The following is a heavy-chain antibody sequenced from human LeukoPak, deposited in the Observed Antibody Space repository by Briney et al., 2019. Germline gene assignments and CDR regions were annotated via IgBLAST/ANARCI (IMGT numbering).Heavy chain of an antibody. CDR2: FKSKTAT. CDR3: TTDLAAVGKGEFDY. D-gene: IGHD6-13*01. Sequence: GGPLRLSCEASGFALSSPWMNWFPQAPGKGLEGVGHFKSKTATNYAAPVKGRFTFSSDDSQNTLYLQMSSLKTEDTAVYYCTTDLAAVGKGEFDYWGQGTLVTVSS. J-gene: IGHJ4*02. V-gene: IGHV3-15*06. CDR1: GFALSSPW.